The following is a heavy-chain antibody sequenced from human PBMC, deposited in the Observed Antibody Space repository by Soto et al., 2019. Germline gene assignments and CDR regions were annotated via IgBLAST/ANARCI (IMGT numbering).Heavy chain of an antibody. J-gene: IGHJ6*02. D-gene: IGHD6-13*01. CDR1: GGTFSSYT. V-gene: IGHV1-69*02. CDR3: ARGIAAAGMDV. Sequence: QVQLVQSGAEVKKPGSSVKVSCKASGGTFSSYTISWVRQAPGQGLEWMGRIIPILGIANYAQKFQGRVTIPAEKSTSTAYMELSSLRSEDTAVYYCARGIAAAGMDVWGQGTTVTVSS. CDR2: IIPILGIA.